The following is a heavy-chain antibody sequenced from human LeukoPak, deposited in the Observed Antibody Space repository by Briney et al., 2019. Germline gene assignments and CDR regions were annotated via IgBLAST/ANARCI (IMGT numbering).Heavy chain of an antibody. V-gene: IGHV1-18*01. CDR1: GYTFTSYG. D-gene: IGHD5-24*01. CDR3: ATVGPYGYLFDY. J-gene: IGHJ4*02. Sequence: ASVKVSCKASGYTFTSYGISWVRQAPGQGLEWMGWISAYNGNTNYAQKLQGRVTMTTDTSTSTAYMELSSLRSEDTAVYYCATVGPYGYLFDYWGQGTLVTVSS. CDR2: ISAYNGNT.